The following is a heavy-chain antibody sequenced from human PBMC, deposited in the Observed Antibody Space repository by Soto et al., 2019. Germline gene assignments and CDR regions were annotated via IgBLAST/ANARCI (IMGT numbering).Heavy chain of an antibody. CDR2: IYYSGST. D-gene: IGHD2-15*01. CDR1: GGSISSYY. Sequence: SETLSLTCTVSGGSISSYYWSWIRQPPGKGLEWIGYIYYSGSTNYNPSLKSRVTISVDTSKNQFSLKLSSVTAADTAVYYCARVSPCSGGSCDSELGQMDVWGQGTTVTVSS. CDR3: ARVSPCSGGSCDSELGQMDV. V-gene: IGHV4-59*01. J-gene: IGHJ6*02.